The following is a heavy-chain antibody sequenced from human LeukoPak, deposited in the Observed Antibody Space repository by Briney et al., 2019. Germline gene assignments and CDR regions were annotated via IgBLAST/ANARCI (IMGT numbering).Heavy chain of an antibody. CDR2: ISSSSSTI. Sequence: RGSPRLSCAASGFTFSSYSMNWVRQAPGKGLEWVSYISSSSSTIYYADSVKGRFTISRDNAKDSLYLQMSSLRAEDTAVYYCAREGVGFDPWGQGTLVTVSS. CDR3: AREGVGFDP. V-gene: IGHV3-48*01. D-gene: IGHD3-10*01. J-gene: IGHJ5*02. CDR1: GFTFSSYS.